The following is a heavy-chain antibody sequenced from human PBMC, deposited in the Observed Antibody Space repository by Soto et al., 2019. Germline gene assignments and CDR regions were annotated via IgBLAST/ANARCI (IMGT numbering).Heavy chain of an antibody. Sequence: PSETLSLTCTVSGGSISSGDYYWSWIRQPPGKGLEWIGYIYYSGSTYYNPSLKSRVTISVDTSKNQFSLKLSSVTAADTAVYYCARDRVVVVAATGGFDHWGQGTLVTVSS. CDR3: ARDRVVVVAATGGFDH. V-gene: IGHV4-30-4*01. CDR1: GGSISSGDYY. J-gene: IGHJ5*02. CDR2: IYYSGST. D-gene: IGHD2-15*01.